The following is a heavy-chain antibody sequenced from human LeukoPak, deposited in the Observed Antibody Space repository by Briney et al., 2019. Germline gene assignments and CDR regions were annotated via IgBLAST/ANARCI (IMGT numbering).Heavy chain of an antibody. V-gene: IGHV7-4-1*02. D-gene: IGHD2-15*01. CDR1: GYTFTSYA. CDR2: INTNTGNP. Sequence: ASVKVSCKASGYTFTSYAMNWVRQAPGQGLEWMGWINTNTGNPTYAQGFTGRFVFSLDTSVSTAYLQISSLKAEDTAVYYCARVSCSGGSCYLENWFDPWGQGTLVTVSS. CDR3: ARVSCSGGSCYLENWFDP. J-gene: IGHJ5*02.